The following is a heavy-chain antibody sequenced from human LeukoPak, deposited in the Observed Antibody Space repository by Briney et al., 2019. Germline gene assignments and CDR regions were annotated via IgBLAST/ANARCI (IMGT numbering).Heavy chain of an antibody. J-gene: IGHJ2*01. V-gene: IGHV3-33*01. CDR3: ARDESTTVVTSHLDV. D-gene: IGHD4-23*01. CDR2: IWYEGSKK. CDR1: RLPFSTCL. Sequence: QPGSPLRLSCAASRLPFSTCLTLGPRQAPRKAREWVADIWYEGSKKYYADSVEGRFTISRDNSENTVYLQTNGLRAEETGVYYCARDESTTVVTSHLDVWGRGTLVTVPS.